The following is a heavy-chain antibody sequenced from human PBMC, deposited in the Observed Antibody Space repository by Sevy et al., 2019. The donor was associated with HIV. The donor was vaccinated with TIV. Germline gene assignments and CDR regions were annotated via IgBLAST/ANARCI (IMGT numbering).Heavy chain of an antibody. CDR3: ARHCSGTSCSHAFDI. D-gene: IGHD2-2*01. J-gene: IGHJ3*02. CDR2: INHSGST. CDR1: GGSFSGYY. Sequence: SETLSLTCAVYGGSFSGYYWSWLRQPPGKGLEWIGEINHSGSTNYNPSLKSRVTISVDTSKNQFSLKLSSVTAADTALYYCARHCSGTSCSHAFDIWGQWTMVTVSS. V-gene: IGHV4-34*01.